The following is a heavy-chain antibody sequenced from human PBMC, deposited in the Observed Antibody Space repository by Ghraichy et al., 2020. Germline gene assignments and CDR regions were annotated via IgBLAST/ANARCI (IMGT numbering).Heavy chain of an antibody. V-gene: IGHV3-23*01. CDR2: ISGSGGST. D-gene: IGHD3-22*01. Sequence: GGSLRLSCAASGFTFSSYAMSWVRQAPGKGLEWVSAISGSGGSTYYADSVKGRFTISRDNSKNTLYLQMNSLRAEDTAVYYCAKAPREGYYLLKSFDYWGQGTLVTVSS. CDR1: GFTFSSYA. J-gene: IGHJ4*02. CDR3: AKAPREGYYLLKSFDY.